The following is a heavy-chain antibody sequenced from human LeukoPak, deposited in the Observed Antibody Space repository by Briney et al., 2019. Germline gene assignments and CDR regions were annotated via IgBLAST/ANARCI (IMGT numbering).Heavy chain of an antibody. V-gene: IGHV4-34*01. Sequence: SESLSLTCAVYGGSLSGYSWSWIRHPPGKWLEWIGEINHSGSTNYNPSLKTRATRSVDPSKNQFSLKLSAVTPAATAGYTGAGANDGSGSVGNYFDYWGQGTLVTVSS. D-gene: IGHD3-10*01. CDR2: INHSGST. CDR1: GGSLSGYS. CDR3: AGANDGSGSVGNYFDY. J-gene: IGHJ4*02.